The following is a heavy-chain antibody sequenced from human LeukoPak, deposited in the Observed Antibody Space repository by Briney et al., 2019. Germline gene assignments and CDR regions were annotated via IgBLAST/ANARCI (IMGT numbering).Heavy chain of an antibody. CDR2: ISGSGGST. Sequence: GGSLRLSCAASGFTFSKYAMTWVRQAPGKGLEWVSAISGSGGSTYYADSVKGRFTISRDNSKNTLYLQMNSLRAEDTAVYYCARLRRLQRFDYWGQGTLVTVSS. CDR3: ARLRRLQRFDY. V-gene: IGHV3-23*01. D-gene: IGHD5-24*01. J-gene: IGHJ4*02. CDR1: GFTFSKYA.